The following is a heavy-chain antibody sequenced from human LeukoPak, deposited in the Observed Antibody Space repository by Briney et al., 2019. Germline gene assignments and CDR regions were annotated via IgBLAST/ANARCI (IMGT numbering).Heavy chain of an antibody. J-gene: IGHJ6*03. CDR1: GFTFSSYS. V-gene: IGHV3-48*04. CDR3: ARVYPVALSYTYYYYYYMDV. Sequence: GGSLRLSCAASGFTFSSYSMNWVRQAPGKGLEWVSYISSSSSSTIYYADSVKGRFTISRDNAKDSLYLQMNSLRAEDTAVYYCARVYPVALSYTYYYYYYMDVWGKGTTVTVSS. D-gene: IGHD4-11*01. CDR2: ISSSSSSTI.